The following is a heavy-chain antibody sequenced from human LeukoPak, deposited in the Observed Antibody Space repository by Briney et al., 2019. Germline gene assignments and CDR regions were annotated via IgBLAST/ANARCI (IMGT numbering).Heavy chain of an antibody. CDR2: ISYDGSNK. D-gene: IGHD3-3*01. CDR1: GFTFSNYA. V-gene: IGHV3-30-3*01. J-gene: IGHJ4*02. Sequence: GGSLRLSCAASGFTFSNYAMHWVRQAPGKGLEWVAVISYDGSNKYYADSVKGRFTISRDNSKNTMYLQMNSLRAEDTAVYYCAREWFLEWLSPLDYWGQGTLVTVSS. CDR3: AREWFLEWLSPLDY.